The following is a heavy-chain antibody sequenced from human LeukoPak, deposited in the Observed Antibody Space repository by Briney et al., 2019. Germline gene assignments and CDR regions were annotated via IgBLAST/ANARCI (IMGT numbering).Heavy chain of an antibody. Sequence: GGSLRLSCAASGFTFSSYGMHWVRQAPGKGLEWVAVIWYGGSNKYYADSVKGRFTISRDNSKNTLYLQMNSLRAEDTAVYYCAKDEERYMQLVSPLDYWGQGTLVTVSS. CDR2: IWYGGSNK. J-gene: IGHJ4*02. CDR1: GFTFSSYG. CDR3: AKDEERYMQLVSPLDY. V-gene: IGHV3-30*02. D-gene: IGHD6-6*01.